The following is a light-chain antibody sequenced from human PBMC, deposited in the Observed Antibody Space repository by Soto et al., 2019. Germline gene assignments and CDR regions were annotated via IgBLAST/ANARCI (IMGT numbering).Light chain of an antibody. Sequence: EIVMTQSPGTLSLSPGARATLSCRASQSVRSHLAWFQQKPGQPPRLLIFGESTRATGVPARFSGSGSGTEFTLIISSLQSEDFAVYYCQQYNNWPLTFGGGTKVEIK. CDR1: QSVRSH. J-gene: IGKJ4*01. CDR3: QQYNNWPLT. CDR2: GES. V-gene: IGKV3-15*01.